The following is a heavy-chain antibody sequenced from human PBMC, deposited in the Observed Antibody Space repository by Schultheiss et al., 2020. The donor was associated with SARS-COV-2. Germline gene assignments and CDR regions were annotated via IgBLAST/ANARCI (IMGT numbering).Heavy chain of an antibody. CDR1: GYTFTSYG. D-gene: IGHD3-22*01. CDR3: AGNGAARAGSGFFFGF. Sequence: GESLKISCKASGYTFTSYGISWVRQAPGQGLEWMGRISTYNANTDFAQKFQGRVTQTADTSTSTAYMELRSLRSDDTAVYFCAGNGAARAGSGFFFGFWGQGTLVTVSS. V-gene: IGHV1-18*01. J-gene: IGHJ4*02. CDR2: ISTYNANT.